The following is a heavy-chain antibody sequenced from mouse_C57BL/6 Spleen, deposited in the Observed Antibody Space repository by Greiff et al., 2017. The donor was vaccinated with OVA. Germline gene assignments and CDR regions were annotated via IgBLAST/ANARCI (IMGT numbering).Heavy chain of an antibody. CDR2: IHPNSGST. J-gene: IGHJ4*01. Sequence: QVQLQQPGAELVKPGASVKLSCKASGYTFTSYWMHWVKQRPGQGLEWIGMIHPNSGSTNYNEKFKSKATLTVDKSSSTAYMQLSSLTSEDSAVYYCARWDYDVWGYAMDYWGQGTSVTVSS. CDR1: GYTFTSYW. CDR3: ARWDYDVWGYAMDY. D-gene: IGHD2-4*01. V-gene: IGHV1-64*01.